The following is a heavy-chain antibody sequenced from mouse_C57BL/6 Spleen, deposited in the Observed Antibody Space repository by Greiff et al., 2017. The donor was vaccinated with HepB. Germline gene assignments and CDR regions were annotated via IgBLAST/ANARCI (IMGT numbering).Heavy chain of an antibody. CDR3: ARSDGYYDAMDY. Sequence: VQLQESGAELVKPGASVKISCKASGYAFSSYWMNWVKQRPGKGLEWIGQIYPGDGDTNYNGKFKGKATLTADKSSSTAYMQLSSLTSEDSAVYFCARSDGYYDAMDYWGQGTSVTVSS. D-gene: IGHD2-3*01. V-gene: IGHV1-80*01. CDR1: GYAFSSYW. CDR2: IYPGDGDT. J-gene: IGHJ4*01.